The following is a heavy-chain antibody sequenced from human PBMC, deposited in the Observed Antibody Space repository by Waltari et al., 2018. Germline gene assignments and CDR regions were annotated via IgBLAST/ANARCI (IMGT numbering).Heavy chain of an antibody. D-gene: IGHD4-17*01. CDR1: GGSISSSNW. Sequence: LSLTCAVSGGSISSSNWWSWVRQPPGKGLEWIGEIYHSGSTNYNPSLKSRVTISVDKSKNQFSLKLSSVTAADTAVYYCARDLMTTVTTFDYWGQGTLVTVSS. CDR2: IYHSGST. J-gene: IGHJ4*02. V-gene: IGHV4-4*02. CDR3: ARDLMTTVTTFDY.